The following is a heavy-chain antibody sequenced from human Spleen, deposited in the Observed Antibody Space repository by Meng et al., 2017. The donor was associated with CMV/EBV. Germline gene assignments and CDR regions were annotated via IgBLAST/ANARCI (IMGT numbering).Heavy chain of an antibody. CDR2: IKRDGTEK. D-gene: IGHD3-9*01. CDR1: GFTFRSHW. J-gene: IGHJ4*02. V-gene: IGHV3-7*01. Sequence: GCMRIACVVSGFTFRSHWMNWVRQAPGKGLEWVANIKRDGTEKNYVDSVKGRFTISRDNAQNSVFLQMDSLRVEDTAVYYCVRSFDRWGQGTLVTVSS. CDR3: VRSFDR.